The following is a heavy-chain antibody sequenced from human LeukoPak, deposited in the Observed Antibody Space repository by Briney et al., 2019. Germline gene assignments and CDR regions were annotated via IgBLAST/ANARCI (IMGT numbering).Heavy chain of an antibody. CDR3: ARLDSSDYYGSGSYPSY. D-gene: IGHD3-10*01. Sequence: ASVKVSCKASGGTFSSYAISWVRQAPGQGLEWMGGIIPIFGTANYAQKFQGRVTITADESTGTAYMELSSLRSEDTAVYYCARLDSSDYYGSGSYPSYWGQGTLVTVSS. CDR1: GGTFSSYA. V-gene: IGHV1-69*13. J-gene: IGHJ4*02. CDR2: IIPIFGTA.